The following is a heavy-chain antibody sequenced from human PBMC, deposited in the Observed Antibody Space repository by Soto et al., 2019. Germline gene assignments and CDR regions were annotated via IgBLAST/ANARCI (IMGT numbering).Heavy chain of an antibody. CDR2: IISRMTYI. CDR1: GFTFHDST. D-gene: IGHD1-26*01. CDR3: ARGGEGGADF. Sequence: VQLVESGGGLVKPGGSLRLSCAASGFTFHDSTMNWVRQAPGKGLEWVSSIISRMTYIYYADSVKGGVTISRDNANNSLYVQRNSLGVDDTAVYYCARGGEGGADFWAQGVLVTVSS. J-gene: IGHJ4*02. V-gene: IGHV3-21*02.